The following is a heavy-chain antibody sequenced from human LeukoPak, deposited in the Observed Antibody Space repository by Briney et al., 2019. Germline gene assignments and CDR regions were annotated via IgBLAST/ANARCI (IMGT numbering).Heavy chain of an antibody. V-gene: IGHV5-51*01. CDR3: VRQSGSSWHAEY. D-gene: IGHD6-13*01. CDR2: IYPGDSDT. CDR1: GDRFSNYW. J-gene: IGHJ4*02. Sequence: GESLKISCKGSGDRFSNYWIAWVRQLSGKGLEWMGIIYPGDSDTRYSPSFQGQVTISADKSVNTAYLQWSSLKASDTAMYYCVRQSGSSWHAEYWGQGTLVTVSS.